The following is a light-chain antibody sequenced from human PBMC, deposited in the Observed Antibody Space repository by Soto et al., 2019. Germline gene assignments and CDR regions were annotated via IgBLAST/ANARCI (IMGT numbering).Light chain of an antibody. CDR1: QNIGNY. J-gene: IGKJ3*01. V-gene: IGKV3-20*01. CDR2: GAV. Sequence: EIVLTQSPATLSLSPGEGATLSCRASQNIGNYLGWYQQKPGQAPRLLIYGAVTRAAGVPDRFSGSGSGTDFALTISRLEPEDFAVYYCQQYGDSPLTFGPGTRIDFK. CDR3: QQYGDSPLT.